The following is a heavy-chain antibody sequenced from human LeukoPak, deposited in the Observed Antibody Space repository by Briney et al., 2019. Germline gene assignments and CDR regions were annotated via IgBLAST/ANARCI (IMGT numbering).Heavy chain of an antibody. J-gene: IGHJ4*02. V-gene: IGHV3-30*02. CDR1: GFTFNSYS. CDR2: IRYDGSNK. D-gene: IGHD5-12*01. Sequence: TGGSLRLSCAASGFTFNSYSMHWVRQAPGKGLEWVAFIRYDGSNKYYADSVRGRFTISRDNSKNTLYLQMNSLRAEDTAVYYCAARAVATIRGVDYWGQGTLVTVSS. CDR3: AARAVATIRGVDY.